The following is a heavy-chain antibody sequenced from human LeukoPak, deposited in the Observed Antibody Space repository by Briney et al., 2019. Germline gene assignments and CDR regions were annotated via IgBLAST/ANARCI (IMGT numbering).Heavy chain of an antibody. D-gene: IGHD6-19*01. CDR3: AGNSGWYVYNY. J-gene: IGHJ4*02. CDR2: IHTRGST. CDR1: GGSISSHY. Sequence: SETLSLTCTVSGGSISSHYWSWIRQPPGKGLEWIGYIHTRGSTNYNPTLKSRVTISVDTSKNQFSLKLSSVTAADTAVYYCAGNSGWYVYNYWGQGTLVSVSS. V-gene: IGHV4-4*09.